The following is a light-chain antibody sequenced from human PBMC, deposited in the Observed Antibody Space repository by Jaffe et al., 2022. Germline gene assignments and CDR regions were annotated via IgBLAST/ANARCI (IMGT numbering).Light chain of an antibody. J-gene: IGKJ4*01. CDR1: QGIRNS. CDR2: DAS. Sequence: DIQMTQSPSSLSASVGDRVTITCRASQGIRNSLTWFQQKPGKVPKSIIYDASSLQSGVPPKFSGSGYGTEFTLTISSLQPEDFATYYCQQYDGHPFTFGGGTKVEMK. CDR3: QQYDGHPFT. V-gene: IGKV1-16*02.